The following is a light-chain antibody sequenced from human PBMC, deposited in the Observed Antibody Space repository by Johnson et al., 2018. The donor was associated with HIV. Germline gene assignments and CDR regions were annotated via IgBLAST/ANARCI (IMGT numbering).Light chain of an antibody. CDR1: SSNIGNNY. CDR2: ENN. CDR3: GTWDSSLSVYV. Sequence: QSVLTQPPSVSAAPGQKVTISCSGSSSNIGNNYVSWYQRFPGTAPKLLIYENNKRPSGIPDRFSGSKSGTSATLGITGLQTGDEADYYCGTWDSSLSVYVFGTGTKVTVL. V-gene: IGLV1-51*02. J-gene: IGLJ1*01.